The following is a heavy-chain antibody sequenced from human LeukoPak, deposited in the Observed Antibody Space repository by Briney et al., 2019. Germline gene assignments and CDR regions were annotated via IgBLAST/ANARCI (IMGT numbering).Heavy chain of an antibody. Sequence: GGSLRLSCAASGFTFSSYGMHWVRQAPGKGRVGVAFIRYDGSNKYYADSVKGPFTISRDNSKTTLYLQMNSLRAEDTAVYYCAQDGGGFDYWGQGTLVTVSS. CDR2: IRYDGSNK. V-gene: IGHV3-30*02. CDR1: GFTFSSYG. CDR3: AQDGGGFDY. J-gene: IGHJ4*02. D-gene: IGHD3-16*01.